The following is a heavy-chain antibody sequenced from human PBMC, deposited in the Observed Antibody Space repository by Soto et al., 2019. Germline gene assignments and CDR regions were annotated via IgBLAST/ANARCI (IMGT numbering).Heavy chain of an antibody. CDR2: IYCSGST. D-gene: IGHD2-15*01. Sequence: PSETLSLTCTVSGGSISSGGYYWSWIRQHPGKGLEWIGYIYCSGSTYYNPSLKSRVTISVDTSKNQFSLKLSSVTAADTAVYYCARGVVVAATNWFDPWGQGTLVTVSS. CDR1: GGSISSGGYY. J-gene: IGHJ5*02. V-gene: IGHV4-31*03. CDR3: ARGVVVAATNWFDP.